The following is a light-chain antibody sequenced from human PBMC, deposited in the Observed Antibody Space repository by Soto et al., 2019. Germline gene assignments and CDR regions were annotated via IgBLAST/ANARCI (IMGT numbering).Light chain of an antibody. J-gene: IGKJ1*01. V-gene: IGKV1-6*01. Sequence: IQITQSPSSLSASVGDRVTISCQASQDISNYLNWYQQKPGEAPKLLIFAASNRQSGVPSRFRGSGSVTDYTLDITGLQPEDFETYYCLQYYNFSWTFGQGTKVDIK. CDR1: QDISNY. CDR2: AAS. CDR3: LQYYNFSWT.